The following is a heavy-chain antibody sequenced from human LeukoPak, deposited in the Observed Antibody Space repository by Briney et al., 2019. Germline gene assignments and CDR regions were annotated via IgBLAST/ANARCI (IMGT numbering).Heavy chain of an antibody. CDR1: GYSFTSYW. V-gene: IGHV5-51*01. CDR2: IDPGDSDT. Sequence: GESLKISCKGSGYSFTSYWIGWVRQMPGKGLEWMGIIDPGDSDTRYSPSFQGQVTISADKSISTAYLQWSSLKASDTAMYYCARHEFPHSSTWENWFDPWGQGTLVTVSS. CDR3: ARHEFPHSSTWENWFDP. D-gene: IGHD6-13*01. J-gene: IGHJ5*02.